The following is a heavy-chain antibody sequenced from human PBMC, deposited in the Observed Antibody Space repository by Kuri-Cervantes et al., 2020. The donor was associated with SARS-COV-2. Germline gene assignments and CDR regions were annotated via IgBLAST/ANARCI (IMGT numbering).Heavy chain of an antibody. CDR2: IIPIFGTA. D-gene: IGHD1-7*01. J-gene: IGHJ5*02. CDR1: GGTFSSYA. CDR3: AREGGTGTPEGGWFDP. Sequence: SVKVSCKASGGTFSSYAISWVRQAPGQGLEWMGRIIPIFGTANYAQKFQGRVTITADESTSTAYMELSSLRSEDTAVYYCAREGGTGTPEGGWFDPWGQGTLVTVSS. V-gene: IGHV1-69*13.